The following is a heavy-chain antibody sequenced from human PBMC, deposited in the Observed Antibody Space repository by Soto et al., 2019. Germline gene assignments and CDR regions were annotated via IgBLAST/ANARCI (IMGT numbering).Heavy chain of an antibody. D-gene: IGHD1-7*01. J-gene: IGHJ4*02. CDR3: ATMGTPATGLYYFDY. CDR2: IAFSGST. Sequence: PSETLSLTCTVSGDSISSYYWNWIRQPPGKGLEWIAYIAFSGSTNYNPSLKSRVTISVDTSKNQFSLNLSFVTAADTAVYYCATMGTPATGLYYFDYWGQGTLVTVSS. CDR1: GDSISSYY. V-gene: IGHV4-4*09.